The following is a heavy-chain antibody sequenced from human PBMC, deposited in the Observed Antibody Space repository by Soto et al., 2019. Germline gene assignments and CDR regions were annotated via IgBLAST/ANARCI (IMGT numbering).Heavy chain of an antibody. CDR2: IYYSGST. CDR1: GGSISSSSYY. J-gene: IGHJ4*02. D-gene: IGHD3-22*01. Sequence: QLQLQESGPGLVKPSETLSLTCTVSGGSISSSSYYWGWIRQPPGKGLEWIGSIYYSGSTYYNPSLKSRVTISVDTSKNQFSLKLSSVTAADTAVYYCARQGLMRVDFSSAYDSSGYPGWGQGTLVTVSS. CDR3: ARQGLMRVDFSSAYDSSGYPG. V-gene: IGHV4-39*01.